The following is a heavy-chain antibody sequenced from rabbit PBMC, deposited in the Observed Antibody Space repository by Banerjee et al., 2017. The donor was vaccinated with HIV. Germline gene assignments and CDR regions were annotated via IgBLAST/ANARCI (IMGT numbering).Heavy chain of an antibody. D-gene: IGHD8-1*01. CDR1: GFSFSNSYW. J-gene: IGHJ6*01. Sequence: QSLEESGGDLVKPGASLTLTCTASGFSFSNSYWICWVRQAPGKGLEWIACIVGGSSGSTYYASWAKGRFTISKTSSTTVFLQMTSLTAADTATYFCAKAGSAGGGYAPYYGMDLWGPGTLVTVS. V-gene: IGHV1S40*01. CDR3: AKAGSAGGGYAPYYGMDL. CDR2: IVGGSSGST.